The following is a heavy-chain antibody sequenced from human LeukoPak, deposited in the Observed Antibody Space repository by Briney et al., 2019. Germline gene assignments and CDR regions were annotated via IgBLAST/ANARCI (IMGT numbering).Heavy chain of an antibody. CDR2: NYYNGST. V-gene: IGHV4-59*01. D-gene: IGHD4-23*01. Sequence: PSETLSLTCTVSGGSISSYCWSWIRQPPGKGPERIGFNYYNGSTNYNPSLKSRVIISLNTSKNQFSLKLSSVTAADTAVYYCARADYGGNTWYFDLWGRGTLVTVSS. CDR3: ARADYGGNTWYFDL. CDR1: GGSISSYC. J-gene: IGHJ2*01.